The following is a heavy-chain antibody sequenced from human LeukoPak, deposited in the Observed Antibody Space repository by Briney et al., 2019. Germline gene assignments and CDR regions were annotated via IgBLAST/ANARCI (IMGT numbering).Heavy chain of an antibody. Sequence: GGFLRLSCAASGFTFSSYEMNWVRQAPGKGLEWVSYISSSGSTIYYADSVKGRFTISRDNAKNSLYLQMNSLRAEDTAVYYCARDGEPTLFDYWGQGTLVTVSS. CDR2: ISSSGSTI. J-gene: IGHJ4*02. CDR1: GFTFSSYE. D-gene: IGHD1-14*01. V-gene: IGHV3-48*03. CDR3: ARDGEPTLFDY.